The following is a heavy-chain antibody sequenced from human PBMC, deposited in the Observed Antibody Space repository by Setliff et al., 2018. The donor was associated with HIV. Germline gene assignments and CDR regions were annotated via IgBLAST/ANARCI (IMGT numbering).Heavy chain of an antibody. CDR1: GFNFNTYS. CDR2: ISGSGTYI. D-gene: IGHD1-7*01. V-gene: IGHV3-21*01. J-gene: IGHJ4*02. Sequence: PGGSLRLSCEASGFNFNTYSMNWVRQAPGKGPETVASISGSGTYIYYGESLKGRITISRDNAKNSLDLQIDSLRAEDAAVYYCTREGITGTTLHPYWGQGTLVTVSS. CDR3: TREGITGTTLHPY.